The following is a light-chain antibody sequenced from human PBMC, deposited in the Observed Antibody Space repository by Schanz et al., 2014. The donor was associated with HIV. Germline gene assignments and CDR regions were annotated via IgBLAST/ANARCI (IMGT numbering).Light chain of an antibody. CDR3: CSYAGSYTWV. J-gene: IGLJ3*02. V-gene: IGLV2-11*01. Sequence: QSALTQPRSVSGSPGQSVTISCTGTSSDVGSYDYVSWYQQHPGKAPKVMIYDVTKRPSGVPDRFFGSKSGNTASLTISGLQPEDEADYYCCSYAGSYTWVFGGGTKLTVL. CDR1: SSDVGSYDY. CDR2: DVT.